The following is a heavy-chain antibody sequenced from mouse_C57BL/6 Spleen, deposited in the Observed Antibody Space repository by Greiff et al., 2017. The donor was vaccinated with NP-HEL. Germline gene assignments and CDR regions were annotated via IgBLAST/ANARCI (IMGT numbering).Heavy chain of an antibody. D-gene: IGHD2-1*01. CDR3: ARGYGKALYYAMDY. V-gene: IGHV1-18*01. CDR1: GYTFTDYN. Sequence: VQLQQSGPELVKPGASVKIPCKASGYTFTDYNMDWVKQSHGKSLEWIGDINPNNGGTIYNQKFKGKATLTVDKSSSTAYMELRSLTSEDTAVYYCARGYGKALYYAMDYWGQGTSGTVSS. J-gene: IGHJ4*01. CDR2: INPNNGGT.